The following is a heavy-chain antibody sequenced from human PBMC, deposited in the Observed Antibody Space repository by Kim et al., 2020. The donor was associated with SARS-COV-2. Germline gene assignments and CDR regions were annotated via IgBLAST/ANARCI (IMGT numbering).Heavy chain of an antibody. Sequence: SETLSLTCTVSGGSISSSSYYWGWIRQPPGKGLEWIGSIYYSGSTYYNPALKSRVTISVDTSKNQFSLKLSSVTAADTAVYYCARHVTVHIHIVVVIATTFAYWGQGTLVTVSS. V-gene: IGHV4-39*01. CDR3: ARHVTVHIHIVVVIATTFAY. D-gene: IGHD2-21*01. CDR2: IYYSGST. CDR1: GGSISSSSYY. J-gene: IGHJ4*02.